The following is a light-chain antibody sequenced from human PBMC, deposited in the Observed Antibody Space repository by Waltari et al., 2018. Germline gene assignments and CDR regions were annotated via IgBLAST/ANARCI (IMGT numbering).Light chain of an antibody. Sequence: IQLTQSPSSLSASLGDRVTISCRASHDISSHLAWYQQKPGKAPTLLIYPASTLESGVPSRFSGSGSGTEFTLTITSLQPEDFATYFCQDLHDYPVFGPGTKVDIK. CDR2: PAS. J-gene: IGKJ3*01. CDR1: HDISSH. CDR3: QDLHDYPV. V-gene: IGKV1-9*01.